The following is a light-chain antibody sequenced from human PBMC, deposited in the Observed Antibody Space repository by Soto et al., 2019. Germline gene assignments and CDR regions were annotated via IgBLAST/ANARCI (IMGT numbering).Light chain of an antibody. V-gene: IGLV1-40*01. CDR3: QSYDSSLSGVV. CDR1: SSNIGAGYD. CDR2: NNN. J-gene: IGLJ2*01. Sequence: QPVLTQPPSVSGAPGQRVTISCTGSSSNIGAGYDVHWYQQLPGTAPKLLLYNNNNRPSGVPDRFSGSKSGTSASLAITGLQAEDEADYYCQSYDSSLSGVVFGGGTKVTVL.